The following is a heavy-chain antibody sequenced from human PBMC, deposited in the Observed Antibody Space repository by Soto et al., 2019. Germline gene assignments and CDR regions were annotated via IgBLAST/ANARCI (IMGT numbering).Heavy chain of an antibody. J-gene: IGHJ3*01. CDR1: GYLFTSFS. CDR2: INPANGDL. CDR3: ARRGRDSYCTSDCLHDLDV. V-gene: IGHV1-3*01. D-gene: IGHD2-8*01. Sequence: QVQLVQSGAAVKEPGASVRLSCKTSGYLFTSFSLHWVRQAPGQGPEWMGWINPANGDLKYSPKFQGRVTIDRDTFATTAYLDLHRLKFEDTAVYYCARRGRDSYCTSDCLHDLDVWGRGTMVTVS.